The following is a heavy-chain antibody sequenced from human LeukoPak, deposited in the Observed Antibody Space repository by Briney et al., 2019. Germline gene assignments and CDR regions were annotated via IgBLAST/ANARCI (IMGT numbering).Heavy chain of an antibody. Sequence: ASVNVSCKASRGTFSNDAVRWVRQAPGEGLKWMGRVIPFLGTTNYAHNFQGRVTITADQDTQTAYMELRSLRSEDTAVYFCARGPSSDLRTGFFFGYFDDWGQGTLITVSS. V-gene: IGHV1-69*11. D-gene: IGHD3/OR15-3a*01. CDR3: ARGPSSDLRTGFFFGYFDD. CDR2: VIPFLGTT. CDR1: RGTFSNDA. J-gene: IGHJ4*02.